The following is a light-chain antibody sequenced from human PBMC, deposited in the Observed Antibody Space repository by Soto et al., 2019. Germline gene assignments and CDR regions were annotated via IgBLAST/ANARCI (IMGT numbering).Light chain of an antibody. CDR1: QSVSSN. CDR2: GAT. V-gene: IGKV3-20*01. Sequence: EMMMTQSPATLSVSQGERATLSCRASQSVSSNLAWYQQKPGQAPRLLIYGATSRATGVPDRFSGSGSGTDFTLTINRLEPEDFAVYYCQQYGSTPVTFGQGTKV. CDR3: QQYGSTPVT. J-gene: IGKJ1*01.